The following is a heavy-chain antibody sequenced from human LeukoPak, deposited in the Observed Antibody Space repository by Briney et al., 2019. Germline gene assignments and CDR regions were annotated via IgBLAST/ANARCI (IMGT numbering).Heavy chain of an antibody. CDR3: ARDQYAVARGFDHYYYMDV. V-gene: IGHV3-21*04. CDR2: ISSSSSYI. D-gene: IGHD6-19*01. CDR1: GFTFSSYS. J-gene: IGHJ6*03. Sequence: GGSLRLSCAASGFTFSSYSMNWVRQAPGKGLEWVSSISSSSSYIYYADSVKGRFTISRDNAKNSLYLQMNSLRAEDTAVYYCARDQYAVARGFDHYYYMDVWGKGTTVTISS.